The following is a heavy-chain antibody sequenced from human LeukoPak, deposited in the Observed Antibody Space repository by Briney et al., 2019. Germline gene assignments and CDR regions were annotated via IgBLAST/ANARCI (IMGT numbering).Heavy chain of an antibody. CDR1: GVSISSGSNY. CDR2: IYSSGST. J-gene: IGHJ3*02. V-gene: IGHV4-39*07. CDR3: ARSDGYGLVGI. D-gene: IGHD3-10*01. Sequence: SETLFLTCSVSGVSISSGSNYWGWIRQPPGETLEWIGSIYSSGSTHYNPSLKSRVIILIDTAKNHFSLNLSSVTAADTAVYYCARSDGYGLVGIWGQGTMVTVSS.